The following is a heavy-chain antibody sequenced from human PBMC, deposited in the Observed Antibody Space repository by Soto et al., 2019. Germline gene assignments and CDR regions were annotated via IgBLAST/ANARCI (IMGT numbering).Heavy chain of an antibody. D-gene: IGHD1-26*01. CDR3: ASEKVGATSVHVFDS. J-gene: IGHJ3*02. Sequence: GGSLRLSCAASGFTFSIYSMNWVRQAPGKGLEWVSYIMPGSSHIFYADSVKGRFTISRDNAKNSLYLQMNSLRAEDTALYYCASEKVGATSVHVFDSWGKGTMVTVAS. CDR2: IMPGSSHI. CDR1: GFTFSIYS. V-gene: IGHV3-48*01.